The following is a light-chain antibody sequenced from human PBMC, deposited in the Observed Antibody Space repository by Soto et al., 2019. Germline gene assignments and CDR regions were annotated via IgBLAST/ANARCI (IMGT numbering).Light chain of an antibody. V-gene: IGLV2-23*01. CDR3: CSYAGSSTFV. CDR2: EGS. CDR1: SSDLGSYNL. J-gene: IGLJ1*01. Sequence: QAVRTQPASLSGSPGQSITLSCTGTSSDLGSYNLVSWYQQHPGKAPKLMIYEGSKRPSGVSYRFSGSKSGNTASLTISGLQTEDEADYYCCSYAGSSTFVFGTGTKVTV.